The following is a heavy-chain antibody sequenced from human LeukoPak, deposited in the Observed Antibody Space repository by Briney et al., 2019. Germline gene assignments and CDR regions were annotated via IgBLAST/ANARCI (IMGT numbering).Heavy chain of an antibody. D-gene: IGHD2-21*01. V-gene: IGHV5-10-1*01. J-gene: IGHJ3*02. CDR1: GYTFTSHW. CDR3: AGGGVNGAFHI. Sequence: GESLRISCQVSGYTFTSHWISWVRQMPGKGLEWTGKIDPSDSYTKYSPSFQGHVTISTDKSISTAYLQWSSLKASDTAMYYCAGGGVNGAFHIWGQGTMVSVSS. CDR2: IDPSDSYT.